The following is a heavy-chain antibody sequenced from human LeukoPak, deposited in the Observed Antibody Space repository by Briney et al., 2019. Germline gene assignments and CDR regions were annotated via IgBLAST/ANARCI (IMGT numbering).Heavy chain of an antibody. Sequence: GGSLRLSCAASGFTLRSSAMSWVRRAPGKGLEWVPAISGDGGTISYAASVRGRFTISRDNAKNTLFLQMSSLRAGDTALYYCAKELYGNPSGYWGQGTRVTVSS. J-gene: IGHJ4*02. CDR2: ISGDGGTI. D-gene: IGHD2-8*01. CDR1: GFTLRSSA. CDR3: AKELYGNPSGY. V-gene: IGHV3-23*01.